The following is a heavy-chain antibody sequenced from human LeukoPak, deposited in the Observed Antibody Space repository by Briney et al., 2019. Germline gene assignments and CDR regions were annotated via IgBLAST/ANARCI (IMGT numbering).Heavy chain of an antibody. Sequence: PGGSLRLSCAASGFTFSSYGMHWVRQAPGKGLEWVAVISYDGSNKYYADSVKGRFTISRDNSKNTLYLQMNSLRAEDTAVYYCATQSYGSAFDIWGQGTMVTVSS. CDR2: ISYDGSNK. V-gene: IGHV3-30*03. J-gene: IGHJ3*02. CDR1: GFTFSSYG. CDR3: ATQSYGSAFDI. D-gene: IGHD5-18*01.